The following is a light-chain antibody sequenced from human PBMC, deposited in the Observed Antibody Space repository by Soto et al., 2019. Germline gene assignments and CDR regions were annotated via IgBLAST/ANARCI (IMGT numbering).Light chain of an antibody. CDR3: MQGTHWPLT. V-gene: IGKV2-30*02. CDR1: DSLVPSDGISY. CDR2: KVS. J-gene: IGKJ5*01. Sequence: VVMPQSPLSLPVTLGQPASISCRSNDSLVPSDGISYFSFFQYSPGRSARGLIYKVSHRDSGVPARFSGSGSGTDFALKISRLEAEDVEVYYCMQGTHWPLTFGQGTRLE.